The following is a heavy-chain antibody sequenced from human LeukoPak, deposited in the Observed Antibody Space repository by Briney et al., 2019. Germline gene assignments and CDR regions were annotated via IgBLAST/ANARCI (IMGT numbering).Heavy chain of an antibody. D-gene: IGHD5-24*01. CDR2: ISNDGSKK. CDR1: GFTFSNYG. J-gene: IGHJ6*02. Sequence: GGSLRLSCLASGFTFSNYGIHWVRLAPGKGLEWVAVISNDGSKKFYGDSVKGRFTISRDNRNNTLYLQMNSLRAEDTAVYYCARSDGYNWGIYYYYGMDVWGQGTTVTVSS. V-gene: IGHV3-30*03. CDR3: ARSDGYNWGIYYYYGMDV.